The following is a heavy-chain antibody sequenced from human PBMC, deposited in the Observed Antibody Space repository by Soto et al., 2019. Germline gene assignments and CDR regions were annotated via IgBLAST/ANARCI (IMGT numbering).Heavy chain of an antibody. J-gene: IGHJ3*01. CDR3: AKDRRGGEYPAFDL. CDR2: IRGDGGAT. Sequence: GSLRLSCKAFGFTVSDNNMGWVRKAPGKGLKWVSLIRGDGGATYHADSVEGRLTISRDTSENTVYLQMNSLRAEDTALYYCAKDRRGGEYPAFDLW. D-gene: IGHD2-21*01. V-gene: IGHV3-23*01. CDR1: GFTVSDNN.